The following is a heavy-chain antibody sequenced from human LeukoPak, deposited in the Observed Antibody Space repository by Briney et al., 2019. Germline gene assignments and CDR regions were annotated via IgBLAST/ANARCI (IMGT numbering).Heavy chain of an antibody. D-gene: IGHD2-15*01. CDR3: GRVSESLVNGGVSWSFDN. Sequence: GGSLRLSCAASGFTFSNLWMSWVRQAPGKGLKWVANIKQDGSEKYYVDSVKGRFTISRDNAKNSLYLQMNSLRAEDTAVYYCGRVSESLVNGGVSWSFDNWGQGTLVTVSS. CDR2: IKQDGSEK. CDR1: GFTFSNLW. V-gene: IGHV3-7*03. J-gene: IGHJ4*02.